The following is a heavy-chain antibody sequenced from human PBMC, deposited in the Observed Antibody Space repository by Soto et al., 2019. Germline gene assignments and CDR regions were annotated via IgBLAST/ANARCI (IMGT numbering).Heavy chain of an antibody. Sequence: ASVKVSCKASGYTFTSYDINWVRQATGQGLEWMGWMNPNSGNTGYAQKFQGRVTMTRNTSMSTAYMELSSLRSEDTAVYYCARRGYVYYYYYMDVWGKGTTVTVSS. J-gene: IGHJ6*03. CDR1: GYTFTSYD. CDR2: MNPNSGNT. CDR3: ARRGYVYYYYYMDV. V-gene: IGHV1-8*01. D-gene: IGHD5-12*01.